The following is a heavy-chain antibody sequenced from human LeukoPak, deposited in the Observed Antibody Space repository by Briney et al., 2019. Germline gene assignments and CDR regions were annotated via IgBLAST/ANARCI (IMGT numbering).Heavy chain of an antibody. Sequence: SETLSLTCAVYGGSFSGYYWTWVRQPPGKGLEWVGEINHSGSTNYNPSLKSRVTISAATSKNQISLKPNSVTAADTAVYYCGRGGGSWYVDYWGQGTLVTVSS. CDR2: INHSGST. CDR1: GGSFSGYY. CDR3: GRGGGSWYVDY. D-gene: IGHD6-13*01. J-gene: IGHJ4*02. V-gene: IGHV4-34*01.